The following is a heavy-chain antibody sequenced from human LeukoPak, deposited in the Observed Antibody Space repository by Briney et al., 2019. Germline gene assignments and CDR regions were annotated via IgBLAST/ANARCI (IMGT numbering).Heavy chain of an antibody. D-gene: IGHD3-10*01. CDR1: GGSISSYY. J-gene: IGHJ5*02. CDR3: ARAGVPPWGYYGSGSYYGWFDP. Sequence: SETLSLTFTVSGGSISSYYWSWIRQPPGKGLEWIGYIYYSGSTNYNPSHKSRVTISVDTSKNQFSLKLSSVTAADTAVYYCARAGVPPWGYYGSGSYYGWFDPWGQGTLVTVSS. V-gene: IGHV4-59*01. CDR2: IYYSGST.